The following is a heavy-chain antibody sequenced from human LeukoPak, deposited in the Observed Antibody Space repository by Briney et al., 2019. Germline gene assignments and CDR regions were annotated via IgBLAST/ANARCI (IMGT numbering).Heavy chain of an antibody. D-gene: IGHD3-9*01. J-gene: IGHJ4*02. CDR1: GYSISSGYY. V-gene: IGHV4-38-2*02. CDR2: IYHSGST. Sequence: PSETLSLTCTVSGYSISSGYYWGWIRQPPGKGLEWIGSIYHSGSTYYNPSLKSRVTISVDTSKNQFSLKLSSVTAADTAVYYCARRFYDNLTGHTWYDYWGQGTLVTVSS. CDR3: ARRFYDNLTGHTWYDY.